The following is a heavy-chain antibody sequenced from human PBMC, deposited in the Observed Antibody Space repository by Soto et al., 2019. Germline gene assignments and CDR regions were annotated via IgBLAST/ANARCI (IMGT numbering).Heavy chain of an antibody. CDR1: GGDFSNYA. D-gene: IGHD6-25*01. CDR2: IIPIFRTA. V-gene: IGHV1-69*13. J-gene: IGHJ6*02. Sequence: VASVKVSCKASGGDFSNYAISWVRRAPGKGPEWMGGIIPIFRTATYAQKFQGRVTITADDSTRTAYMELSGLASEDTGDDYCARDDVIRSAADYYFDMDFWGQGTTVTVS. CDR3: ARDDVIRSAADYYFDMDF.